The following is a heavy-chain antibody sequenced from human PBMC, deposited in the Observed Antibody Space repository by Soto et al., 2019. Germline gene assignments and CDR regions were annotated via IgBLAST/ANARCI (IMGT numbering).Heavy chain of an antibody. CDR2: IYHSGHT. CDR1: GGSITNNNW. D-gene: IGHD1-26*01. V-gene: IGHV4-4*02. J-gene: IGHJ4*02. CDR3: ASIAYSASGFDY. Sequence: SETLSLTCNVSGGSITNNNWWSWVRQPPGKGLEWIGAIYHSGHTNFNPSLKSRATLSLDYSENQFSLKLTSATAADTAIYYCASIAYSASGFDYWGQGTLVTVSS.